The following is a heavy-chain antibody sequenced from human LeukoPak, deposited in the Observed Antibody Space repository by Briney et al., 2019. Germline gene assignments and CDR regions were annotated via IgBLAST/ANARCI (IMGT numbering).Heavy chain of an antibody. D-gene: IGHD5-24*01. CDR3: TTDRPVEMATINYFDY. V-gene: IGHV3-21*01. J-gene: IGHJ4*02. Sequence: GGSLRLSCAASGFTFSSYSMNWVRQAPGKGLEWVSSISSSSSYIYYADSVKGRFTISRDNAKNSLYLQMNSLRAEDTAVYYCTTDRPVEMATINYFDYWGQGTLVTVSS. CDR1: GFTFSSYS. CDR2: ISSSSSYI.